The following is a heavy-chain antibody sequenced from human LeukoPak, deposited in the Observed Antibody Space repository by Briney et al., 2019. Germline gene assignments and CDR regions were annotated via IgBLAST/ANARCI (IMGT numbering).Heavy chain of an antibody. CDR1: GYNFNRYT. V-gene: IGHV1-18*01. CDR3: ARVSDTSMVTPGFDS. J-gene: IGHJ4*02. Sequence: ASVKVSSKTSGYNFNRYTITWVRQAPGQGLEWMGWVSTSNGDTNYAEKFQGRVTMTTETVTKTAYMELRRLRSGDTAMYFCARVSDTSMVTPGFDSWGQGTLVTVSS. D-gene: IGHD5-18*01. CDR2: VSTSNGDT.